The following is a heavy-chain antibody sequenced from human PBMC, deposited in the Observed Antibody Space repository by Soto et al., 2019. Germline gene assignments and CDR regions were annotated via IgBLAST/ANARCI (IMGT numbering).Heavy chain of an antibody. CDR2: IDPSDSYT. CDR3: ASSPRGYCSSTSCRELGNYYGMDV. Sequence: GESLKISCKGSGYSFTSYWISWVRQMPGKGLEWMGRIDPSDSYTNYSPSFQGHVTISADKSISTAYLQWSSLKASDTAMYYCASSPRGYCSSTSCRELGNYYGMDVWGQGTTVTISS. D-gene: IGHD2-2*01. J-gene: IGHJ6*02. V-gene: IGHV5-10-1*01. CDR1: GYSFTSYW.